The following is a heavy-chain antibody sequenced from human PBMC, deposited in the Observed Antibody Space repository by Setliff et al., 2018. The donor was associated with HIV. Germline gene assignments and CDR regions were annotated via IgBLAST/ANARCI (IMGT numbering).Heavy chain of an antibody. CDR2: VFHSGSA. CDR1: GGPLNSRNW. V-gene: IGHV4-4*02. D-gene: IGHD3-10*01. CDR3: ARDLRPDGFPDY. J-gene: IGHJ4*02. Sequence: PSETLSLTCAVSGGPLNSRNWWSWVRQPPGKGLEWIGEVFHSGSANSNASLRSRVMISVDTSKNQFSLKLSAVTAADTAVYYCARDLRPDGFPDYWGQGTLVTVSS.